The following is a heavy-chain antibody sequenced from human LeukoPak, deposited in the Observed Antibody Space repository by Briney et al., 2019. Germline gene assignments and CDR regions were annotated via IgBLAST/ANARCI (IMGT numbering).Heavy chain of an antibody. CDR1: GGSIGNYY. V-gene: IGHV4-59*01. CDR3: ARAGTNWSSGCYFDY. D-gene: IGHD1-1*01. J-gene: IGHJ4*02. Sequence: PSATLSLTCTVSGGSIGNYYWSWIRQPPGKGLECLGYIYYSGSTNYSPSLRSRLTMSLDTSKNQFSLKLSSVTAADTAVYYCARAGTNWSSGCYFDYWGQGALVTVSS. CDR2: IYYSGST.